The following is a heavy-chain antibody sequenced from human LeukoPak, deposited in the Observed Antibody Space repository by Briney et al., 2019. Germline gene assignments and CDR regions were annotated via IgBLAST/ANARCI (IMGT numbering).Heavy chain of an antibody. CDR3: AKDVWEAAAGLYYFDY. Sequence: ETLSLTCTVSGGSITTYYWSWIRQPPGKGLEWVSAISGSGGSTYYADSVKGRFTISRDNSKNTLYLQMNSLRAEDTAVYYCAKDVWEAAAGLYYFDYWGQGTLVTVSS. CDR2: ISGSGGST. D-gene: IGHD6-13*01. CDR1: GGSITTYY. J-gene: IGHJ4*02. V-gene: IGHV3-23*01.